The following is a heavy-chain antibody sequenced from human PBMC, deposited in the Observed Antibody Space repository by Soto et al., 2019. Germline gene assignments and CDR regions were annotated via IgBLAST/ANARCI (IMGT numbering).Heavy chain of an antibody. CDR1: GYTFTSCY. V-gene: IGHV1-46*01. D-gene: IGHD2-21*01. CDR3: ARARWGFDAFDI. J-gene: IGHJ3*02. Sequence: ASVKVSCKASGYTFTSCYMHWVRQAPGQGLEWMGIINPSGGSTSYAQKFQGRVTMTRDTSTSTVYMELSSLRSEDTAVYYCARARWGFDAFDIWGQGTMVTVSS. CDR2: INPSGGST.